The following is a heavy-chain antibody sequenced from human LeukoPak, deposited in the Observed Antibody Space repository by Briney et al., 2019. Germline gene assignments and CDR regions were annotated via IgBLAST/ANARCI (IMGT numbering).Heavy chain of an antibody. V-gene: IGHV3-7*01. CDR2: IKQDGSEE. J-gene: IGHJ4*02. CDR3: AKDRSEMATTPLCDY. Sequence: PGGSLRLSCAASGFTFSSYWMSWVRQAPGKGLEWVANIKQDGSEEYYVDSVKGRFTISRDNAKNSLYLQMNSLRAEDTAVYYCAKDRSEMATTPLCDYWGQGTLVTVSS. CDR1: GFTFSSYW. D-gene: IGHD5-24*01.